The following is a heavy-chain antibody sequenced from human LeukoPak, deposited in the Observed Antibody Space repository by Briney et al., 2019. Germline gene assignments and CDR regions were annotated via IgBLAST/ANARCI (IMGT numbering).Heavy chain of an antibody. V-gene: IGHV3-7*01. CDR3: ARVQYYDFWSGDEFYYYYYYMDV. CDR2: IKQDGSEK. J-gene: IGHJ6*03. Sequence: PGGSLRLSCAASGFTFSSYWMSWVRQAPGKGLEWVANIKQDGSEKYYVDSVKGRFTISRDNAKNSLYLQMNSLRAEDTAVYYCARVQYYDFWSGDEFYYYYYYMDVWGKGTTVTVSS. D-gene: IGHD3-3*01. CDR1: GFTFSSYW.